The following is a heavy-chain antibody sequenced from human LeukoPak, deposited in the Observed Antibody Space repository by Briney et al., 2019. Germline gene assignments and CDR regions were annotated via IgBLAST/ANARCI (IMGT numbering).Heavy chain of an antibody. J-gene: IGHJ4*02. CDR3: AHEGYFPY. V-gene: IGHV3-48*04. Sequence: PGGSLRLSCAASGFRFSSYSMNWVRQAPGKGLEWVSYISHTGSTMSYADSVKGRFTISRDNARNSLHLQMNSLRAEDTAVYYCAHEGYFPYWGQGTLVTVSS. CDR2: ISHTGSTM. D-gene: IGHD2-15*01. CDR1: GFRFSSYS.